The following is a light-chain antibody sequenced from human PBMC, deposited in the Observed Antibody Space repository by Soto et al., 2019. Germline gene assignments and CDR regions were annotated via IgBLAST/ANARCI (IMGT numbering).Light chain of an antibody. V-gene: IGLV4-60*02. CDR3: ETWDSNIHWV. CDR2: LEGSGSY. CDR1: SGHSSYI. J-gene: IGLJ3*02. Sequence: QSVLTQSSSASASLGSSVKLTCTLSSGHSSYIIAWHQQQPGKAPRYLMKLEGSGSYNKGSGVPDRFSGSSSGADRYLTISNLQFVDEADYYCETWDSNIHWVFGGGTKVTVL.